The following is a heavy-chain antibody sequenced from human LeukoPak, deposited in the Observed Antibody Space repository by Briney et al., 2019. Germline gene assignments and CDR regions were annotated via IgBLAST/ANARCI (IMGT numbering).Heavy chain of an antibody. V-gene: IGHV1-69*04. CDR1: GGTFSSYA. D-gene: IGHD3-10*01. J-gene: IGHJ5*02. Sequence: SVKVSCKASGGTFSSYAISWVRQAPGQGLEWMGRIIPILGIANYAQKFQGRVTITADKSTRTAYMELSSLRSEDTAAYYCASDLNYYGSGSYGPNWFDPWGQGTLVTVSS. CDR3: ASDLNYYGSGSYGPNWFDP. CDR2: IIPILGIA.